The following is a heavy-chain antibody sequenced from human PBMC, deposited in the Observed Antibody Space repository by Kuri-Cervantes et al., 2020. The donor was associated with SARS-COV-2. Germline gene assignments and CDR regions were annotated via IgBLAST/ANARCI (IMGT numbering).Heavy chain of an antibody. V-gene: IGHV4-4*07. J-gene: IGHJ4*02. CDR1: GGSISSYY. CDR3: ACALDTAYYFDY. CDR2: IYTSGST. Sequence: GSLRLSCTVSGGSISSYYWSWIRQPAGKGLEWIGRIYTSGSTNYNPSLKSRVTMSVDTSKNQFSLKLSSVTAADTAVYYCACALDTAYYFDYWGQGTLVTVSS. D-gene: IGHD1-1*01.